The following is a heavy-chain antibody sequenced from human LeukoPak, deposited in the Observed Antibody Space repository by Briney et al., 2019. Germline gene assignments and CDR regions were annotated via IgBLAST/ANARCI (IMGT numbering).Heavy chain of an antibody. V-gene: IGHV3-30-3*01. D-gene: IGHD2-21*02. CDR3: ARQGDTGSWYFDY. CDR2: ISHDGSNQ. CDR1: GFTFTYYA. J-gene: IGHJ4*02. Sequence: PGRSLRLFCAVSGFTFTYYAMHWVRQAPGKGLEWVAVISHDGSNQQYADSVRGQVTISRDNSKSTLYLQMASLRAGDTAVYYCARQGDTGSWYFDYWGQGTLVTVSS.